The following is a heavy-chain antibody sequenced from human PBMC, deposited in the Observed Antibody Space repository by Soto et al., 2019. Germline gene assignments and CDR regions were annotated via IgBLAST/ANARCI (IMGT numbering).Heavy chain of an antibody. CDR1: GFTFNTYV. V-gene: IGHV3-23*01. D-gene: IGHD5-12*01. CDR3: AKGSSREGYT. Sequence: VQLLESGGDLVQPGGSLILYCAASGFTFNTYVMTWVRQTTGQGLDWVASVTASGDSDSYADSVRGGFTITRDNSKDTLSLHMLNLRVEDTAVYYCAKGSSREGYTWGQGTLVTVSS. CDR2: VTASGDSD. J-gene: IGHJ5*02.